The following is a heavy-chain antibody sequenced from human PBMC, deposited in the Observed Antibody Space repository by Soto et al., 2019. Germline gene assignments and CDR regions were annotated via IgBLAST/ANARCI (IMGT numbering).Heavy chain of an antibody. CDR1: GGTFSSYT. J-gene: IGHJ4*02. CDR3: ARDHGDLRLAYVSPLDY. D-gene: IGHD3-10*01. CDR2: IIPILGIA. Sequence: SVKVSCKASGGTFSSYTISWVRQAPGQGLEWMGRIIPILGIANYAQKFQGRVTITADKSTSTAYMELSSLRSEDTAVYYCARDHGDLRLAYVSPLDYWGQETLVTVSS. V-gene: IGHV1-69*04.